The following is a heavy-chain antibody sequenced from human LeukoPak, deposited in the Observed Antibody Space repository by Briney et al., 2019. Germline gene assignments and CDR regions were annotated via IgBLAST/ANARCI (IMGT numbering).Heavy chain of an antibody. CDR3: AKNHDSNSYHTDDAFDL. CDR1: GFTFSSYE. V-gene: IGHV3-48*03. Sequence: GGSLRLSCAASGFTFSSYEMNWVRQAPGKGLEWVSYISSSGSTIYYADSVKGRFTISRDNSRNTLYLHMNSLRAEDAAVYYCAKNHDSNSYHTDDAFDLWGQGTLVTVSS. D-gene: IGHD1-14*01. CDR2: ISSSGSTI. J-gene: IGHJ3*01.